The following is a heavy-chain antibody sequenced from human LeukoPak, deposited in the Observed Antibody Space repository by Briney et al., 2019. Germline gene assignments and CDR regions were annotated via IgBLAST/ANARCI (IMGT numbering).Heavy chain of an antibody. J-gene: IGHJ4*02. V-gene: IGHV5-51*01. D-gene: IGHD4-23*01. CDR3: ARQFGGNSEFDY. CDR1: GYRFTSYW. Sequence: GESLKISGKGSGYRFTSYWIGWVGRMPGKGLEWMGIIYPGDSDIRYRPSFQGQVTISADKSISTAYLQWSSLKASGTAMYYCARQFGGNSEFDYWGQGTLVTVSS. CDR2: IYPGDSDI.